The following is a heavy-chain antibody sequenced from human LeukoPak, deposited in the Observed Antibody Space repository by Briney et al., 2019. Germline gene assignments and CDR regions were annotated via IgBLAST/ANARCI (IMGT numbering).Heavy chain of an antibody. D-gene: IGHD2-2*01. Sequence: QPGGSLRLSCAASGFTVSLNYMSWVRQAPGKGLEWVSVIYRGGDTFYADSVKGRFTISRDDSQNTLFLQMNSLRVEDTALYYCTKASSETNFDYWGQGTLVTVSS. CDR1: GFTVSLNY. CDR2: IYRGGDT. CDR3: TKASSETNFDY. V-gene: IGHV3-66*01. J-gene: IGHJ4*02.